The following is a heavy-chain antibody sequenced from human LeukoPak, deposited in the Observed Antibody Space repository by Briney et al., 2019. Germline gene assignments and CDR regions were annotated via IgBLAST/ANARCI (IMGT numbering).Heavy chain of an antibody. Sequence: GGSLRLSCTASGFTFAAYAMHWVRQAPGKGLEWVCLINKDGDSTYYGYSVNGRCTITRDNIKNSLDLQMNSLRSKDTGLYCCGAWGFYHSLDAWGQGTTVTVSS. CDR2: INKDGDST. CDR3: GAWGFYHSLDA. J-gene: IGHJ6*02. CDR1: GFTFAAYA. D-gene: IGHD2/OR15-2a*01. V-gene: IGHV3-43*02.